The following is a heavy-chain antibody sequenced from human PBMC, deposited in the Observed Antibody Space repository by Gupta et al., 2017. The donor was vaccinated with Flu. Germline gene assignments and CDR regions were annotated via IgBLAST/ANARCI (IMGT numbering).Heavy chain of an antibody. CDR2: ISWNSGSI. J-gene: IGHJ4*02. Sequence: TFDDYAMHWVRQAPGKGLEWVSGISWNSGSIGYADSVKGRFTISRDNAKNSLYLQMNSLRAEDTALYYCAKRGLGSGYDYWGQGTLVTVSS. V-gene: IGHV3-9*01. CDR1: TFDDYA. D-gene: IGHD3-22*01. CDR3: AKRGLGSGYDY.